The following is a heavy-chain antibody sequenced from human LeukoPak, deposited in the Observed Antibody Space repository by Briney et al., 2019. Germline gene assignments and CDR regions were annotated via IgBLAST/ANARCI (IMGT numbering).Heavy chain of an antibody. J-gene: IGHJ4*02. CDR2: IIPILGIA. CDR3: ARDIVVVVAAD. D-gene: IGHD2-15*01. CDR1: GDTFSSDD. Sequence: GASVKVSCKASGDTFSSDDISWVRQAPGQGLEWMGRIIPILGIANYAQKFQGRVTITADKSTSTAYMELSSLRSEDTAVYYCARDIVVVVAADWGQGTLVTVSS. V-gene: IGHV1-69*04.